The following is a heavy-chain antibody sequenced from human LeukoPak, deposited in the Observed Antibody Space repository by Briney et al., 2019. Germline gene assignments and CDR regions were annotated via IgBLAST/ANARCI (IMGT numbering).Heavy chain of an antibody. V-gene: IGHV1-8*01. Sequence: ASVKVSCKASGYTFTSYDMNWVRQATGQGLEWMGWMNPNSGNTGYAQKFQGRVTMTRNTSISTAYMELSSLRSEDTAVYYCARRPAYSYYYYYMDVWGKGTTVTVSS. J-gene: IGHJ6*03. D-gene: IGHD1-1*01. CDR2: MNPNSGNT. CDR3: ARRPAYSYYYYYMDV. CDR1: GYTFTSYD.